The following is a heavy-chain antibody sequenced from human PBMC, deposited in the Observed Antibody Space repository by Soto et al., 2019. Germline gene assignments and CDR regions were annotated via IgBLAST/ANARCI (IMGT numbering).Heavy chain of an antibody. Sequence: PGESLKISCKGSGYSFTSYWIGWVRQMPGKGLEWMGIIYPGDSDTRYSPSFQGQVTISADKSISTAYLQWSSLKASDTAMYYCARRHCSGGSCFYHDAFDIWGQGTMVTLSS. CDR3: ARRHCSGGSCFYHDAFDI. V-gene: IGHV5-51*01. J-gene: IGHJ3*02. CDR1: GYSFTSYW. CDR2: IYPGDSDT. D-gene: IGHD2-15*01.